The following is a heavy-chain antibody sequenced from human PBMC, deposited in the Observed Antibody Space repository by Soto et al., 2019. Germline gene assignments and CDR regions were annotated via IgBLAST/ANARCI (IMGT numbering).Heavy chain of an antibody. CDR3: AKLYRGVSAIPFFDY. CDR1: GFTFSDFG. J-gene: IGHJ4*02. Sequence: GGSLRLSCAASGFTFSDFGMSWVRQTPGKGLEWVATISGSANTYYTDFVKGRFTISRDNGQNTLYVQMNSLTVEDTAVYYCAKLYRGVSAIPFFDYWGQGALVTVSS. V-gene: IGHV3-23*01. D-gene: IGHD3-10*01. CDR2: ISGSANT.